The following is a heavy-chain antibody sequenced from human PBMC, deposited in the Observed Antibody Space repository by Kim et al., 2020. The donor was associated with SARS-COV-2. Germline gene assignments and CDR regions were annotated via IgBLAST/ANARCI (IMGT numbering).Heavy chain of an antibody. Sequence: GGSLRLSCAASGFTFSSYAMSWVRQAPGKGLEWVSAISGSGGSTYYADSVKGRFTISRDNSKNTLYLQMNSLRAEDTAVYYCAKDPGYSYGKYYYYGMDVWGQGTTVTVSS. V-gene: IGHV3-23*01. CDR1: GFTFSSYA. CDR2: ISGSGGST. CDR3: AKDPGYSYGKYYYYGMDV. J-gene: IGHJ6*02. D-gene: IGHD5-18*01.